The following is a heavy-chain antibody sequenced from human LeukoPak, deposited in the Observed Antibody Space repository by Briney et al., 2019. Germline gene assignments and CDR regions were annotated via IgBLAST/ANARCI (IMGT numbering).Heavy chain of an antibody. D-gene: IGHD6-6*01. Sequence: GGSLRLSCAASGFTLSSYGMHWVRQAPGKGLEWVAFIRYDGSNKYYADSVKGRFTISRDNSKNTLYLQMNSLRAEDTAVYYCAKRAREGLAFDYWGQGTLVTVSS. CDR1: GFTLSSYG. CDR2: IRYDGSNK. V-gene: IGHV3-30*02. J-gene: IGHJ4*02. CDR3: AKRAREGLAFDY.